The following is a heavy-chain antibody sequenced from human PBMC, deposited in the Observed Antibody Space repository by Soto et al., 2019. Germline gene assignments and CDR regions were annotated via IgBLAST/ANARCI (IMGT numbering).Heavy chain of an antibody. J-gene: IGHJ1*01. CDR3: ARDGLTILHDTSAEYFQH. CDR1: GYTFTTYG. CDR2: ISGYSGST. V-gene: IGHV1-18*01. Sequence: GASVKLSCKASGYTFTTYGITWVRQAPGQGLEWLGWISGYSGSTTYAQKLQGRVTMTTDTSTSTAYMELRSLRSDDTAVYYCARDGLTILHDTSAEYFQHWGQGTLVTVSS. D-gene: IGHD2-15*01.